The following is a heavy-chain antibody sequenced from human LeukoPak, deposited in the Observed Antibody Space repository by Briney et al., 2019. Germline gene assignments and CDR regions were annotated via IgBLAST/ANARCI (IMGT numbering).Heavy chain of an antibody. CDR3: ARWSYVSGTWFLDY. J-gene: IGHJ4*02. CDR1: GFTFINYW. CDR2: IKQDGSEK. Sequence: GGSLRLSCAASGFTFINYWMSWVRQAPGKGLEWVANIKQDGSEKYYVDSVKGRFTISRDNAKNSLSLQLNTLRAGDTAVYYCARWSYVSGTWFLDYWGQGTLVTVSS. D-gene: IGHD3-10*01. V-gene: IGHV3-7*05.